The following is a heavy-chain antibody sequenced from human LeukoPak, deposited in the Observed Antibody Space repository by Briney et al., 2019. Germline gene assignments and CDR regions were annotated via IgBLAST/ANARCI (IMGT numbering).Heavy chain of an antibody. CDR3: ARQKASSSWYYFDL. Sequence: SETLSLTCTVSGGSISSSNYYWGGIRQPPGKGLEWIGSLYYTGSTYSNPSLKSRVTISVDTSKNQFSLKLSSVTAADTALYFCARQKASSSWYYFDLWGQGTLVTVSS. V-gene: IGHV4-39*01. J-gene: IGHJ4*02. D-gene: IGHD6-13*01. CDR1: GGSISSSNYY. CDR2: LYYTGST.